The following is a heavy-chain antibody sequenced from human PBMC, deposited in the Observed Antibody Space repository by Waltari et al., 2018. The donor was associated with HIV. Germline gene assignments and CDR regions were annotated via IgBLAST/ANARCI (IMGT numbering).Heavy chain of an antibody. Sequence: QLQLQESGPGLVKPSETLSLTCTVSGGSISSSSYYWGWIRQPPGKGLEWIGSIYYSGSTSYHPALKSRVTISVDTSKNQFSLKLSSVTAADTAVYYCARDSHCSSTSCYPGWFDPWGQGTLVTVSS. CDR3: ARDSHCSSTSCYPGWFDP. D-gene: IGHD2-2*01. J-gene: IGHJ5*02. CDR2: IYYSGST. V-gene: IGHV4-39*07. CDR1: GGSISSSSYY.